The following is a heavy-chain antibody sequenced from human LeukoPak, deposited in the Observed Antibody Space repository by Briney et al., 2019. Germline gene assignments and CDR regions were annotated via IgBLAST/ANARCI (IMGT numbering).Heavy chain of an antibody. CDR1: GGSIISSSHY. CDR2: IYYSGST. Sequence: SETLSLTCTVSGGSIISSSHYWGWIRQPPGKGLECIGSIYYSGSTYYNPSLKSRVTISVDKSKNQFSLKLSSVTAADTAVYYCARLVAYCSSTSCYGGFIDYWGQGTLVTVSS. J-gene: IGHJ4*02. CDR3: ARLVAYCSSTSCYGGFIDY. V-gene: IGHV4-39*01. D-gene: IGHD2-2*01.